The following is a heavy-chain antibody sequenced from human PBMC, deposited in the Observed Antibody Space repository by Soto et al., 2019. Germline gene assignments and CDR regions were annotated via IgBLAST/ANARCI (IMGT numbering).Heavy chain of an antibody. CDR1: GDSVSSNSAA. Sequence: SQTLSLTCAIYGDSVSSNSAAWNWIRQSPSRGLEWLGRTYYRSKWYNDYAVSVKSRITINPDTSKNQFSLQLNSVTPEDTAVYYCARGRKQPGIRYYYYGMDVWGQGTTVTVSS. CDR3: ARGRKQPGIRYYYYGMDV. J-gene: IGHJ6*02. CDR2: TYYRSKWYN. V-gene: IGHV6-1*01. D-gene: IGHD6-13*01.